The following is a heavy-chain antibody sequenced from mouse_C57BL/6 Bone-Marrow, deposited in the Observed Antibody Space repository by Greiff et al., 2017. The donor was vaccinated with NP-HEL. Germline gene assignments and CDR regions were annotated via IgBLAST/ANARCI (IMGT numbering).Heavy chain of an antibody. CDR2: INPSSGYT. CDR3: ASPPIYYYGSSYDY. Sequence: VQRVESGAELARPGASVKMSCKASGYTFTSYTMHWVKQRPGQGLEWIGYINPSSGYTKYNQKFKDKATLTADKSSSTAYMQLSSLTSEDSAVYYCASPPIYYYGSSYDYWGQGTTLTVSS. D-gene: IGHD1-1*01. V-gene: IGHV1-4*01. J-gene: IGHJ2*01. CDR1: GYTFTSYT.